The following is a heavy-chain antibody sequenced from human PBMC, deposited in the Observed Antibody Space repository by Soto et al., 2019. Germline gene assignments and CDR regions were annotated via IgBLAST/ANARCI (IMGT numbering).Heavy chain of an antibody. V-gene: IGHV1-69*08. CDR2: IIPILGIA. J-gene: IGHJ4*02. Sequence: QVQLVQSGAEVKKPGSSVKVSCKASGGTFSSYTISWVRQAPGQGLEWMGRIIPILGIANYAQKFQGRVTITADKSTSTAYMELSSLRSEDTAVYYCAREKGDGYNLDYWGQGTLVIVSS. CDR3: AREKGDGYNLDY. CDR1: GGTFSSYT. D-gene: IGHD5-12*01.